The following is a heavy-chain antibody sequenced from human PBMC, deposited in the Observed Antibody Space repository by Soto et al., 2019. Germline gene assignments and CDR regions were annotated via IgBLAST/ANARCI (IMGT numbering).Heavy chain of an antibody. D-gene: IGHD2-2*01. CDR3: ASAYCSSTSCYLSYGY. CDR1: GGSFSGYY. V-gene: IGHV4-34*01. J-gene: IGHJ4*02. Sequence: QVQLQQWGAGLLKPSETLSLTCAVYGGSFSGYYWSWIRQPPGKGLEWIGEINHSGSTNYNPSLKSRVTISVDTSKNQFSLELSSVTAADTAVYYCASAYCSSTSCYLSYGYWGQGTLVTVSS. CDR2: INHSGST.